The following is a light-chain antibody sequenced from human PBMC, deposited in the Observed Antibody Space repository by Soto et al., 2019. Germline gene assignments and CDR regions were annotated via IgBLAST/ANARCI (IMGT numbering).Light chain of an antibody. CDR1: SSDVGGSKY. CDR2: EVS. CDR3: SSKTSSGTLYV. Sequence: QSLLTQPASVSGSPGQSITISCTGSSSDVGGSKYVSWYQQHPGKAPRLMIYEVSYRPSGVSNRFSGSKSGNTASLTVSGLQAEDEADYYCSSKTSSGTLYVFGTGTKVTVL. V-gene: IGLV2-14*01. J-gene: IGLJ1*01.